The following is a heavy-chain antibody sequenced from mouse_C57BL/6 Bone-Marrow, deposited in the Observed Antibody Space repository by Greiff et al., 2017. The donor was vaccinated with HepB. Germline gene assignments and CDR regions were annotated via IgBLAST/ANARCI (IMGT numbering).Heavy chain of an antibody. Sequence: QVQLQESGAELMKPGASVKLSCKATGYTFTGYWIEWVKQRPGHGLEWIGEILPGSGSTNYNEKFKGKATFTADTSSNTAYMQLSSLTTEDSAIYYWARSFITTVVRLGLRQGERAMDYWGQGTSVTVSS. CDR2: ILPGSGST. CDR3: ARSFITTVVRLGLRQGERAMDY. D-gene: IGHD1-1*01. V-gene: IGHV1-9*01. CDR1: GYTFTGYW. J-gene: IGHJ4*01.